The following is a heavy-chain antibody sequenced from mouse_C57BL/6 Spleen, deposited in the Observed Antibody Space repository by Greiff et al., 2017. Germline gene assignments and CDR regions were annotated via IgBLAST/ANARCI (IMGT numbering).Heavy chain of an antibody. CDR2: INPSTGGT. CDR3: AAQVAY. V-gene: IGHV1-42*01. J-gene: IGHJ3*01. Sequence: VQLQQSGPELVKPGASVKISCKASGYSFTGYYMNWVKQSPEKSLEWIGEINPSTGGTTYNQKFKAKATLTVDKSSSTAYMQLKSLTSEDSAVNYCAAQVAYWGQGTLVTVSA. D-gene: IGHD3-2*02. CDR1: GYSFTGYY.